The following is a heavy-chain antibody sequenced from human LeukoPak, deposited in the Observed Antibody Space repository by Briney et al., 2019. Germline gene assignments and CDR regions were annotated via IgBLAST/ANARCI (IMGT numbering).Heavy chain of an antibody. CDR2: INPNSGGT. Sequence: ASVKVSFKASGYTFTGYYMYWVRQAPGQGLEWMGWINPNSGGTNYAQKFQGRVTMTRDTSISTAYMELSRLRSDDTAVYYCARAYYDILTGYKTHRMDVWGQGTTVTVSS. V-gene: IGHV1-2*02. CDR3: ARAYYDILTGYKTHRMDV. D-gene: IGHD3-9*01. CDR1: GYTFTGYY. J-gene: IGHJ6*02.